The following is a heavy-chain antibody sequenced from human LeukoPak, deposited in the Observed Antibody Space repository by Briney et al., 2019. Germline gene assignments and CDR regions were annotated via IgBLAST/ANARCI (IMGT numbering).Heavy chain of an antibody. J-gene: IGHJ4*02. Sequence: GGSLRLSCAASGFPFSSYGMHWVRQAPGKGLEWVAFIRYDESDKYYADSVKGRFTISRDNSRNTLNLQMNSLRGEDTAVYYCAKDREAAAFYWGQGTLVTVSS. CDR3: AKDREAAAFY. CDR1: GFPFSSYG. CDR2: IRYDESDK. D-gene: IGHD6-13*01. V-gene: IGHV3-30*02.